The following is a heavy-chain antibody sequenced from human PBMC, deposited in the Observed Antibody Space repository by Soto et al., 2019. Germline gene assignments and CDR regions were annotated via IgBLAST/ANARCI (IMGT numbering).Heavy chain of an antibody. V-gene: IGHV4-59*01. J-gene: IGHJ4*02. CDR1: VGSISSYY. CDR3: ARAPAYGDSFKVYYFDY. CDR2: IYYSGST. Sequence: XETLSLTCTFSVGSISSYYWSCIRHPPGKGLEWIGYIYYSGSTNYNPSLKSRVTISVDTSKNQFSLKLSSVTAADTAVYYCARAPAYGDSFKVYYFDYWGQGTLVSVSS. D-gene: IGHD4-17*01.